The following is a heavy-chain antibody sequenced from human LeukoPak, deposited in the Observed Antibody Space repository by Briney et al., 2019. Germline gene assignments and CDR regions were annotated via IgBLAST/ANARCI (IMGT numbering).Heavy chain of an antibody. CDR2: IYSGGST. J-gene: IGHJ5*02. D-gene: IGHD3-22*01. Sequence: GGSLRLSCTASGLRVSSNYMSWVRQAPGKGLEWVSVIYSGGSTYYADSVKGRFSISRDKSKNTLYLQMNNLRAEDTAVYYCARDSGYVADYYDNRGPWGQGTLVTVSS. CDR3: ARDSGYVADYYDNRGP. V-gene: IGHV3-53*01. CDR1: GLRVSSNY.